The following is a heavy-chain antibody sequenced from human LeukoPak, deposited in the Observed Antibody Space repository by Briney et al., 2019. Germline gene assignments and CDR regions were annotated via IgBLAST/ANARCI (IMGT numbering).Heavy chain of an antibody. D-gene: IGHD3-9*01. J-gene: IGHJ4*02. CDR1: GFTFSNYG. CDR2: IRYDGSNK. Sequence: GGSLRLSCAASGFTFSNYGMHWVRQAPGKGLEWVAFIRYDGSNKYYADSVKGRFTIFRDNSKNTLYLQMNSLRAEDTAVYYCAKYDILTGTQKEWGQGTLVTVSS. CDR3: AKYDILTGTQKE. V-gene: IGHV3-30*02.